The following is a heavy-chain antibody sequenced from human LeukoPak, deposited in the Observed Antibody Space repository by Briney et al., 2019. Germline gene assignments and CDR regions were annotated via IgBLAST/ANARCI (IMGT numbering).Heavy chain of an antibody. CDR1: GRSIASDDC. V-gene: IGHV4-38-2*02. J-gene: IGHJ4*02. D-gene: IGHD3-22*01. CDR3: ARLFYYDSRGYPYYFDY. Sequence: PSETLSLTCIVSGRSIASDDCWGWIRQPPGKGLEWIGGIFHNGGTYYNPSLKSRLTMSVDTSKTQFSLRLSSVTAADTAVYYCARLFYYDSRGYPYYFDYWGQGTLVTVSS. CDR2: IFHNGGT.